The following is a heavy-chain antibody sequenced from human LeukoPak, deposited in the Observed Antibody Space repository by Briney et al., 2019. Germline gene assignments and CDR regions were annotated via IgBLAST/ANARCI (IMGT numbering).Heavy chain of an antibody. V-gene: IGHV4-34*01. J-gene: IGHJ4*02. CDR1: GGSFSGYY. Sequence: SETLSLTCAVYGGSFSGYYWSWIRQPPGKGLEWIGEINHSGSTNYNPSLKSRVTISVDTSKNQFFLKLSSVTAADTAVYYCARGRGLRIPFDYWGQGTLVTVSS. CDR2: INHSGST. CDR3: ARGRGLRIPFDY. D-gene: IGHD5-12*01.